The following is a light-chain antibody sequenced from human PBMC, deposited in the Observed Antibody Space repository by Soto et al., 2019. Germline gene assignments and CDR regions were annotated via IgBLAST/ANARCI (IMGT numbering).Light chain of an antibody. J-gene: IGKJ3*01. CDR3: QHYGNSPPSVT. V-gene: IGKV3-15*01. CDR1: QSVSSN. Sequence: EIVMTQSPATLSVSPGERATLSCRASQSVSSNLAWYQQKPGQAPRLLIYGASTRVTGIPARFSGSGSGTEFTLTISSLQSEDFAVYYCQHYGNSPPSVTFGPGTKVDIK. CDR2: GAS.